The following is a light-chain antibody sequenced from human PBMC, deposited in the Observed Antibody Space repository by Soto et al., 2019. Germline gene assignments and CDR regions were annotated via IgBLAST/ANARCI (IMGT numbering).Light chain of an antibody. J-gene: IGLJ2*01. CDR3: CSYAGSYVV. Sequence: QSALTQPRSVSGSPGQSVTISCTGTSSDVGGYNYVSWYQQHPGKAPKLMIYDVSKRPSGVPDRFSGSKSGNTASLTSSGLQAEDEADYYCCSYAGSYVVFGVGTKLTVL. CDR1: SSDVGGYNY. CDR2: DVS. V-gene: IGLV2-11*01.